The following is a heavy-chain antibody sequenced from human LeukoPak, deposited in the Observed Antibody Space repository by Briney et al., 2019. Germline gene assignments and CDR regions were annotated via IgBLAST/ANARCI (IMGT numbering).Heavy chain of an antibody. Sequence: SETLSLTCTVSGGSISSSSYYWGWIRQPPGKGLEWIGSIYYSGSTYYNPSLKSRVTISVDTSKNQFSLKLSSVTAADTAVYYCARRLRLYAFDIWGQGTMVTVSS. J-gene: IGHJ3*02. CDR2: IYYSGST. CDR1: GGSISSSSYY. V-gene: IGHV4-39*01. CDR3: ARRLRLYAFDI. D-gene: IGHD3-3*01.